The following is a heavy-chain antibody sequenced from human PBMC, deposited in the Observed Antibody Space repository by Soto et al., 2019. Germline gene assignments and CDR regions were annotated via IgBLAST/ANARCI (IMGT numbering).Heavy chain of an antibody. D-gene: IGHD3-9*01. CDR3: AGRLGNAFDI. Sequence: GGSLRLSCAASGFTFSSYSMNWVRQAPGKGLEWVSYISSSSSTIYYADSVKGRFTISRDNAKNSLYLQMNSLRAEDTAVYYCAGRLGNAFDIWGQGTMVTVSS. V-gene: IGHV3-48*04. CDR2: ISSSSSTI. J-gene: IGHJ3*02. CDR1: GFTFSSYS.